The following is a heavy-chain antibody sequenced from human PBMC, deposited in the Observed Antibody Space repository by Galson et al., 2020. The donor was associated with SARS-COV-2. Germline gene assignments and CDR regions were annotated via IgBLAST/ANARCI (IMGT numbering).Heavy chain of an antibody. Sequence: GGSLRLSCAASGFTFSSYSMNWVRQAPGKGLAWVSSISSSSSYIYYADSVKGRFTISRDNAKNSLYLQMNSLRAEDTAVYYCARAYGSGRHFDYWGQGTLVTVSS. D-gene: IGHD3-10*01. CDR3: ARAYGSGRHFDY. V-gene: IGHV3-21*01. CDR2: ISSSSSYI. J-gene: IGHJ4*02. CDR1: GFTFSSYS.